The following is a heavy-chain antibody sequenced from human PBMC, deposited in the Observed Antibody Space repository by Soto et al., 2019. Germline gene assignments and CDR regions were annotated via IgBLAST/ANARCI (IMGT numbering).Heavy chain of an antibody. D-gene: IGHD5-18*01. CDR3: AKDQGSYGYGSGWPLDY. J-gene: IGHJ4*02. CDR1: GFTFSSYG. V-gene: IGHV3-30*18. CDR2: ISYDGSNK. Sequence: QVQLVESGGGVVQPGRSLRLSCAASGFTFSSYGMHWVRQAPGKGLEWAAVISYDGSNKYYADSVKGRVTISRDNSKNTLNLQMNSLRAEDTAVYYCAKDQGSYGYGSGWPLDYWGQGTLVTVSS.